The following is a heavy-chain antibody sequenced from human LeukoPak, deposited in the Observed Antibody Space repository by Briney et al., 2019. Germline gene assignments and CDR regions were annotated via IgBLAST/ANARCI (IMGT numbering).Heavy chain of an antibody. CDR1: GFTFSSYW. Sequence: PGGSLRLSYAASGFTFSSYWMSWVRQAPGKGLEWVANIKQDGSEKYYVDSVKGRFTISRDNAKNSLYLQMNSLRAEDTAVYYCARDPPHPRRIAFDIWGQGTMVTVSS. V-gene: IGHV3-7*05. CDR2: IKQDGSEK. J-gene: IGHJ3*02. CDR3: ARDPPHPRRIAFDI.